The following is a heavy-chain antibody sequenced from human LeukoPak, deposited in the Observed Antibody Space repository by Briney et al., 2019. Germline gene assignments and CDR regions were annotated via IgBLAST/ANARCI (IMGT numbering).Heavy chain of an antibody. CDR1: GFTFSSYG. CDR2: ISYDGRNK. Sequence: GRSLRLSCAASGFTFSSYGIHWVRQAPGKGLEWVAVISYDGRNKYYADSVKGRFTISRDNSKNTVYLQMDSLRAEYTAVYYCAKDRITMIVVVPFYGMDVWGQGTTVTVSS. J-gene: IGHJ6*02. V-gene: IGHV3-30*18. D-gene: IGHD3-22*01. CDR3: AKDRITMIVVVPFYGMDV.